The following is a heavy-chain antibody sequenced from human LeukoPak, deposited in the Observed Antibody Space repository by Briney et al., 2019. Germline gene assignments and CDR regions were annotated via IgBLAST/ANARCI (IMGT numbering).Heavy chain of an antibody. Sequence: PGGSLRLSCVVSGFGFSDSYMTWIRQTPGKGLEWLAYISGSGSDMYYADSVKGRFTISRGNAKNSLYLQMNSLRPDDTALYYCSTDPRLLIYWGHGTLVTVSS. J-gene: IGHJ4*01. CDR1: GFGFSDSY. D-gene: IGHD2-8*01. CDR3: STDPRLLIY. CDR2: ISGSGSDM. V-gene: IGHV3-11*01.